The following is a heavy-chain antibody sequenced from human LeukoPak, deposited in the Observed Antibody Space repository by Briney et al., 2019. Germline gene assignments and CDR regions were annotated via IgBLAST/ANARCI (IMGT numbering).Heavy chain of an antibody. D-gene: IGHD1-26*01. CDR2: IIPIFGTA. J-gene: IGHJ3*02. Sequence: SSVKVSYKASGGTFRSYAISWVRQAPGQGLEWMARIIPIFGTANYAQKFQGRVTITTDESTSTAYMELSSLRSEDTAVYYCARGTKGGIVGATGAFDIWGQGTMVTVSS. V-gene: IGHV1-69*05. CDR3: ARGTKGGIVGATGAFDI. CDR1: GGTFRSYA.